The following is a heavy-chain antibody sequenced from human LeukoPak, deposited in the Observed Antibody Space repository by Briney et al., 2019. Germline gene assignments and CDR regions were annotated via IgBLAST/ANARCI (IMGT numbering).Heavy chain of an antibody. Sequence: ASVKVSCKASGYTFTGYYMHWVRQAPGQGLEWMGWINPNSGGTNYAQKFQGRVTMTRDTSISTAYMELSRLRSDDTAVYYCARLAMGGDCFDYWGQGTVVTVSS. CDR2: INPNSGGT. J-gene: IGHJ4*02. CDR3: ARLAMGGDCFDY. CDR1: GYTFTGYY. V-gene: IGHV1-2*02. D-gene: IGHD2-21*01.